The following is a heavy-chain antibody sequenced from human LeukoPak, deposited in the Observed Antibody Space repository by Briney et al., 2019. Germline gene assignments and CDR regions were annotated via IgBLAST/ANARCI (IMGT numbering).Heavy chain of an antibody. Sequence: GGSLRLSCAASGFTFSSYAMSWVRQAPGKGLEWVSAISGSGGSTYYADSVKGRFTISRDNSKNTLYLQMNSLRADDTAVYYCATLYSGYDYPRRDPWGQGTLVTVSS. CDR2: ISGSGGST. CDR1: GFTFSSYA. D-gene: IGHD5-12*01. V-gene: IGHV3-23*01. J-gene: IGHJ5*02. CDR3: ATLYSGYDYPRRDP.